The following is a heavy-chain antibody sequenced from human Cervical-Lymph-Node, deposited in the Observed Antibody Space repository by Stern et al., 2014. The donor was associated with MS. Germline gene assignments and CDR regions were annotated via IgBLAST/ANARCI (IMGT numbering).Heavy chain of an antibody. CDR2: IYSKTDGGAT. CDR3: ASGPLDY. Sequence: EVQLVESGGGLVKPGESLRLSCAASGLIFNNAWMSWVRQAPGKGLEWVGRIYSKTDGGATDYAAPVKGRFIISRDDSKNRLYLQVNSLKTEDTAVYYCASGPLDYWGLGTLVTVSS. V-gene: IGHV3-15*01. CDR1: GLIFNNAW. J-gene: IGHJ4*02.